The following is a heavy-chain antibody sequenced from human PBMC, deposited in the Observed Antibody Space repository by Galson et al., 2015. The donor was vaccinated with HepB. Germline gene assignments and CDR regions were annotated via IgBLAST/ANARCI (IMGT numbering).Heavy chain of an antibody. Sequence: SLRLSCAGSGFAFSSSAMTWVRQATGKGLEWVSAIGTAGDTYYPGSVKGRFTISRENAKNSLYLQMNSLRAGDTAVYYCARSGYCSSTSCYTGFNYMDVWGKGTTVTVSS. CDR1: GFAFSSSA. D-gene: IGHD2-2*02. CDR2: IGTAGDT. J-gene: IGHJ6*03. V-gene: IGHV3-13*01. CDR3: ARSGYCSSTSCYTGFNYMDV.